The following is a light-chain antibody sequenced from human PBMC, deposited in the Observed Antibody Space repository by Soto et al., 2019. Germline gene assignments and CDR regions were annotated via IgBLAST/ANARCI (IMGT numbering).Light chain of an antibody. CDR3: CADAGRSTYV. J-gene: IGLJ1*01. V-gene: IGLV2-23*02. Sequence: QSVLTHPASVSGSPGQSITISCTRTSSDVGSYNFVSWYQQHPGEVPNVMIYEVSKRTSGVSDRFSGSKSGNTASLTISGLQAEDEAYYYCCADAGRSTYVFGTGTKLTVL. CDR2: EVS. CDR1: SSDVGSYNF.